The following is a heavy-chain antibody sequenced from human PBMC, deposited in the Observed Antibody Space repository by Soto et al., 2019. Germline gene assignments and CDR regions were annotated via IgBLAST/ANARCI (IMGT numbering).Heavy chain of an antibody. D-gene: IGHD3-3*01. CDR2: ISYDGSNK. CDR3: ARHPYYDFWSCYRSTYYCYRRYV. Sequence: GGSLRLSCAASGFTFSSYPMHWVRQAPGKGLEWVAVISYDGSNKYYADSVKGRFTISRDNSKNTLYLQMNSLRAEDTALYYYARHPYYDFWSCYRSTYYCYRRYVCGQGTTV. J-gene: IGHJ6*01. CDR1: GFTFSSYP. V-gene: IGHV3-30-3*01.